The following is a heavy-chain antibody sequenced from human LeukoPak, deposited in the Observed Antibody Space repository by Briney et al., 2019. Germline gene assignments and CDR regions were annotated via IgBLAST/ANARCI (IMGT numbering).Heavy chain of an antibody. CDR2: ITGSGGTT. J-gene: IGHJ4*02. CDR3: ARERVTTTSFDY. CDR1: GFTFSSYP. D-gene: IGHD4-11*01. V-gene: IGHV3-23*01. Sequence: GGSLRLSCAASGFTFSSYPMSWVRQAPGKVLEWVSLITGSGGTTHYVDSVKGRFTIFRDNSKNTLYLQLNGLRADDTAVYYCARERVTTTSFDYWGQGTLVTVSS.